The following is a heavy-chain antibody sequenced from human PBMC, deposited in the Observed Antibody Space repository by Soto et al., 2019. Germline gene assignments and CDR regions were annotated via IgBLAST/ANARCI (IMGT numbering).Heavy chain of an antibody. V-gene: IGHV3-30*18. D-gene: IGHD3-22*01. CDR3: AKDTYYLDSSGYYVFDS. J-gene: IGHJ4*02. CDR1: GFTFSSYG. CDR2: ISYDGGNK. Sequence: QVQLVESGGGVVQPGRSLRLSCAASGFTFSSYGIHWVRQAPGKGLEWVAVISYDGGNKHYADSVQGRFTISRDNSKNPLYLQMNSLRAEDTAVYYCAKDTYYLDSSGYYVFDSWGQGTLVTVSS.